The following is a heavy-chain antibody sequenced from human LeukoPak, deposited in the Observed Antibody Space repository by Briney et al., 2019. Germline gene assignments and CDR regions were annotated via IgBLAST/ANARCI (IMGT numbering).Heavy chain of an antibody. D-gene: IGHD1-26*01. V-gene: IGHV1-18*01. Sequence: GASVKVSCKASGYTFTSYAISWVRKAPGQGLEWMGWISTYNGNTNYAQKLQGRVTMTTDTSTSTAYMELRSLRSDDTAVYFCARDTKRSRARWENLGFDPWGQGTLVTVSS. CDR1: GYTFTSYA. J-gene: IGHJ5*02. CDR2: ISTYNGNT. CDR3: ARDTKRSRARWENLGFDP.